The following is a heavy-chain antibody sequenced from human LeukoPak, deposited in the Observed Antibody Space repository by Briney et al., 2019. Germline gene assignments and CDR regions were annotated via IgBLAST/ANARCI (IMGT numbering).Heavy chain of an antibody. V-gene: IGHV4-30-2*01. Sequence: SETLSLTCTVSGGFISSGGYYWSWIRQPRGRGLEWIGYIYHSGSTYYNPSLKSRVTISVDRSKNQFSLKLSSVTAADTAVYYCARDPIHGSAAAGRDYWGQGTLVTVSS. J-gene: IGHJ4*02. CDR2: IYHSGST. CDR1: GGFISSGGYY. D-gene: IGHD6-13*01. CDR3: ARDPIHGSAAAGRDY.